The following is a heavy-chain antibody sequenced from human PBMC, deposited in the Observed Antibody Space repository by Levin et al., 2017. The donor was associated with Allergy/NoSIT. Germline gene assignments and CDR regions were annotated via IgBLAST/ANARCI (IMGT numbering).Heavy chain of an antibody. CDR1: GFTLNHNF. CDR2: IYTGVDT. J-gene: IGHJ6*02. Sequence: PGGSLRLSCAASGFTLNHNFMSWVRQAPGKGLEWVSVIYTGVDTYYSDSVKGRFTISRDDSKNTLYLQMNSLRAEDTAVYYCARDPVTTSGYGMDVWGQGTTVTVSS. D-gene: IGHD4-17*01. CDR3: ARDPVTTSGYGMDV. V-gene: IGHV3-53*01.